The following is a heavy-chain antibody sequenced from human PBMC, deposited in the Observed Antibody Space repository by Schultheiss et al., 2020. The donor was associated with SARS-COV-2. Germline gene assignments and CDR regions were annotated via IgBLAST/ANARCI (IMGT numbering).Heavy chain of an antibody. CDR3: ARGRSIAARGFDY. D-gene: IGHD6-6*01. J-gene: IGHJ4*02. Sequence: SQTLSLTCAVYGGSFSGYYWSWIRQPPGKGLEWIGEINHSGSTNYNPSLKSRVTISVDTSKNQFSLKLSSVTAADTAVYYCARGRSIAARGFDYWGQGTLSPSPQ. CDR1: GGSFSGYY. V-gene: IGHV4-34*01. CDR2: INHSGST.